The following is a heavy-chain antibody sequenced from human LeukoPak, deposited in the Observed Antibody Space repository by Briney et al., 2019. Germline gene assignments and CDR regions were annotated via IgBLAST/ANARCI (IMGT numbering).Heavy chain of an antibody. V-gene: IGHV4-30-4*07. D-gene: IGHD6-6*01. CDR2: IYYSGST. J-gene: IGHJ4*02. Sequence: SETLSLTCAVSGGSISSGGYSWSWIRRPPGKGLEWIGYIYYSGSTYYNPSLKSRVTISVDTSKNQFSLKLSSVTAADTAVYYCARDRGSSYYFDYWGQGTLVTVSS. CDR1: GGSISSGGYS. CDR3: ARDRGSSYYFDY.